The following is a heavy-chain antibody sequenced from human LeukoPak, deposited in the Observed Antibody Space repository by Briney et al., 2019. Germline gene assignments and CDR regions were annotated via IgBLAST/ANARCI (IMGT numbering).Heavy chain of an antibody. Sequence: GGSLSLSCAVSGFSLSSQWMTCVRPAPGRGLEWVATINSDGSAKYLVDSVKGRFTISRDNAKNLVYLQMSILRAEDTAVYYCADLGTSDCGQGTLVTVSS. V-gene: IGHV3-7*01. J-gene: IGHJ4*02. D-gene: IGHD1-7*01. CDR1: GFSLSSQW. CDR2: INSDGSAK. CDR3: ADLGTSD.